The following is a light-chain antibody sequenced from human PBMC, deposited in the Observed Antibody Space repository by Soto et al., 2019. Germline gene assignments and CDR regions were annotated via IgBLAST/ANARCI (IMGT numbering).Light chain of an antibody. CDR3: QQYNNWTQT. V-gene: IGKV3-15*01. CDR2: GAS. Sequence: EIVMTQAPATLSVSPGERATLSCRASQSVSSNLAWYQQKPGQAPRLLIYGASTRATGIPARFSGSGSGTEFTLTISSLQSEDFAVYYCQQYNNWTQTVGQGTKVEIK. CDR1: QSVSSN. J-gene: IGKJ1*01.